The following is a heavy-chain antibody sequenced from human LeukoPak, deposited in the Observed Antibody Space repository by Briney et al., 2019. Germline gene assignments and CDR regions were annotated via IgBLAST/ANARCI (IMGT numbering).Heavy chain of an antibody. CDR1: GGSISSYY. Sequence: SETLSLTCTVSGGSISSYYWSWIRQPPGKGLEWIGYIYYSGSANYNPSLKSRVTISVDTSKNQFSLKLSSVTAADTAVYYCARESDFWSGPLDYWGQGTLVTVSS. J-gene: IGHJ4*02. V-gene: IGHV4-59*01. CDR3: ARESDFWSGPLDY. D-gene: IGHD3-3*01. CDR2: IYYSGSA.